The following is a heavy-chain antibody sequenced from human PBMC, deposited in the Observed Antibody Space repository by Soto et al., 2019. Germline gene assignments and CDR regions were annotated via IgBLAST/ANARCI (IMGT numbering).Heavy chain of an antibody. V-gene: IGHV3-53*01. CDR2: ICGDGAT. Sequence: GGSLRLSCAASGFTVSSNYMNWVRQAPGKGLEWVSVICGDGATFYADPVKGRFTISRDTSQNTLLLEMNSLRAEDTAVYYCARDPTGFWSGSSYYYYGMDVWGQGTTVTVSS. CDR3: ARDPTGFWSGSSYYYYGMDV. D-gene: IGHD3-3*01. J-gene: IGHJ6*02. CDR1: GFTVSSNY.